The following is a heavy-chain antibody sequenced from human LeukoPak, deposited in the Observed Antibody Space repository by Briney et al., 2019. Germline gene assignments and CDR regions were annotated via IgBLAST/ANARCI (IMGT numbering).Heavy chain of an antibody. CDR1: GFTFSSYA. Sequence: GGSLRLSCAASGFTFSSYAMSWVRQAPGKGLEWVSAISGSGGSTYYADSVKGRFTISRDNSKNTLYLQMNSLRAEDTAVYYCAKDTYYDSSGYYDYWGQGTLVTVSS. V-gene: IGHV3-23*01. CDR3: AKDTYYDSSGYYDY. D-gene: IGHD3-22*01. CDR2: ISGSGGST. J-gene: IGHJ4*02.